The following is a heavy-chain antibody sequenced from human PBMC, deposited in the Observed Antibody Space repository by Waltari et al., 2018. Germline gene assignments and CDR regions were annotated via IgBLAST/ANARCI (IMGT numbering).Heavy chain of an antibody. CDR3: AHRPDFWGGYFFDY. J-gene: IGHJ4*02. D-gene: IGHD3-3*01. CDR2: IYWDDDK. CDR1: GFSLRTSGVG. Sequence: QITLKESGPTLVKPTQTLTLTCPFSGFSLRTSGVGVGWIRQPPGKALEWLAAIYWDDDKRYSPSLKSRLTITKDTSKNQVVLTMSNMDPVDTATYYCAHRPDFWGGYFFDYWGQGSLITVSS. V-gene: IGHV2-5*02.